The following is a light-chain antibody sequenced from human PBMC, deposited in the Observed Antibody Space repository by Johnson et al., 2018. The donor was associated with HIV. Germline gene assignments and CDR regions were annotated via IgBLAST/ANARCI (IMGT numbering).Light chain of an antibody. V-gene: IGLV1-51*02. J-gene: IGLJ1*01. CDR1: SSNIENNY. CDR2: ENN. Sequence: QSVLSQPPSVSAAPGQKVTISCSGSSSNIENNYVSWYQQLPGTAPKLLIYENNRRPSGTPDRFSGSKSGTSATLGITGLQTGDEADYYCGTWDSSLSSYVFGTGTKVTVL. CDR3: GTWDSSLSSYV.